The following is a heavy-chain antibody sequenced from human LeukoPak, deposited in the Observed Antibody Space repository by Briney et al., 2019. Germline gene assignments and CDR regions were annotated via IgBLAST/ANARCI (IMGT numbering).Heavy chain of an antibody. CDR1: GYTFTGYY. CDR3: ARLRNYDISTGRASAFDY. Sequence: GASVKVSCKASGYTFTGYYMHWVRQAPGQGLEWMGWINPNSGGTNYAQKFQGRVTMTRDTSISTAYMELSRLRSDDTAVYYCARLRNYDISTGRASAFDYWGQGTLVTVSS. V-gene: IGHV1-2*02. CDR2: INPNSGGT. D-gene: IGHD3-9*01. J-gene: IGHJ4*02.